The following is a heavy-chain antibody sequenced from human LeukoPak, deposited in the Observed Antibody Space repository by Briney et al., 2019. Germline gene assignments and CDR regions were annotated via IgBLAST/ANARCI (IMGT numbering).Heavy chain of an antibody. Sequence: SETLSLTCTVSGGSISSYYWSWIRKPPGKRLEWIGYIYYSGNTTYNPSLKSRVTISVDTSKKQFSLKLSLVTAADTAVYYCARDGAAAGNYYYYGMDVWGQGTTLTVSS. D-gene: IGHD6-13*01. J-gene: IGHJ6*02. CDR3: ARDGAAAGNYYYYGMDV. CDR2: IYYSGNT. CDR1: GGSISSYY. V-gene: IGHV4-59*01.